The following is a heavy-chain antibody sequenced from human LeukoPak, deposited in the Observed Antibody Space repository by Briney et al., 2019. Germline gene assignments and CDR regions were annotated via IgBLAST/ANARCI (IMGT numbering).Heavy chain of an antibody. Sequence: GRSLRLSCAASGFTFSSYAMHWVRQAPGKGLERVAVISYDGSNKYYADSVKGRFTISRDNSKNTLYLQMNSLRAEDTAVYYCAGELTTTDAFDIWGQGTMVTVSS. CDR2: ISYDGSNK. CDR3: AGELTTTDAFDI. D-gene: IGHD4-17*01. J-gene: IGHJ3*02. CDR1: GFTFSSYA. V-gene: IGHV3-30-3*01.